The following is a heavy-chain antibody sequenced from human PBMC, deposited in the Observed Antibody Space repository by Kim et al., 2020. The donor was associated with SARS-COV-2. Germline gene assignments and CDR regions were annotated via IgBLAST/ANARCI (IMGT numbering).Heavy chain of an antibody. J-gene: IGHJ4*02. V-gene: IGHV3-7*03. CDR3: ARAGN. CDR2: IKPDGNVQ. Sequence: IKPDGNVQYYVDSVTGRFTISRDNAKKSLYLEMNVLRVEDTALYYCARAGNWGQGTLVTVSS.